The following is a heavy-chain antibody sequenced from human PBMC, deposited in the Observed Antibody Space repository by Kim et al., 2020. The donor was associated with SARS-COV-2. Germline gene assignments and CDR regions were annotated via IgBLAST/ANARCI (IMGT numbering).Heavy chain of an antibody. J-gene: IGHJ6*02. CDR3: ARRRGYCTNRVCSYYYYGMDV. Sequence: SETLSLTCTVSGGSISSSSYYWGWIRQPPGKGLEWIGSIYYSGSTYYNPSLKSRVTISVDTSKNQFSLKLSSVTAADTAVYYCARRRGYCTNRVCSYYYYGMDVWGQGTTVTVSS. CDR2: IYYSGST. V-gene: IGHV4-39*01. CDR1: GGSISSSSYY. D-gene: IGHD2-8*01.